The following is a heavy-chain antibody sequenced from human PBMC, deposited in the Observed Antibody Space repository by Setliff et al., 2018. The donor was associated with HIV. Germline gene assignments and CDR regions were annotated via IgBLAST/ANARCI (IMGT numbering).Heavy chain of an antibody. CDR3: ARDLNSGDYPHWFDP. Sequence: ASVKVSCKASGYTFTNFAMHWVRQAPGQRLEWMGWINTVNGNTKYSQKFQGRVTITRDTSASTVYMELSSLRSGDTAVYYCARDLNSGDYPHWFDPWGQGTLVTVSS. J-gene: IGHJ5*02. CDR2: INTVNGNT. D-gene: IGHD4-17*01. CDR1: GYTFTNFA. V-gene: IGHV1-3*04.